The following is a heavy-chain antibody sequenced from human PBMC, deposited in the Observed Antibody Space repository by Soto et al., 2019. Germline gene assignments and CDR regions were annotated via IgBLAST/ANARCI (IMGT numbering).Heavy chain of an antibody. CDR2: TYYRSKWYS. V-gene: IGHV6-1*01. Sequence: SLALSLTCAISGDSVSSTSTAWSWIRQSPSRGLEWLGRTYYRSKWYSDYAVSVKSRITINPDTSKNQFSLQLNSVTPEDTAVYYCARGSYYSGWVWGQGTLVTVSS. D-gene: IGHD6-19*01. CDR1: GDSVSSTSTA. J-gene: IGHJ4*02. CDR3: ARGSYYSGWV.